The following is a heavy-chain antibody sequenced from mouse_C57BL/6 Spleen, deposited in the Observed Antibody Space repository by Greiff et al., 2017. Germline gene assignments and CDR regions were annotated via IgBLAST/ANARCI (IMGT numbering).Heavy chain of an antibody. CDR3: ASGYGSSLSYYFDY. V-gene: IGHV1-39*01. Sequence: EVQLQQSGPELVKPGASVKISCKASGYSFTDYNMNWVQQSNGKSLEWIGVINPNYGTTSYNQKFKGKATLTVDQSSSTAYMQLNSLTSEDSAVYYCASGYGSSLSYYFDYWGQGTTLTVSS. D-gene: IGHD1-1*01. CDR1: GYSFTDYN. J-gene: IGHJ2*01. CDR2: INPNYGTT.